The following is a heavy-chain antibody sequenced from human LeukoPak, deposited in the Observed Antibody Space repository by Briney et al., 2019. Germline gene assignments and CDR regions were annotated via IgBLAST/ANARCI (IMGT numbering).Heavy chain of an antibody. V-gene: IGHV3-9*01. D-gene: IGHD3-22*01. CDR3: AKDRHYYDSSGSFDP. CDR2: ISWNSGSI. CDR1: GFTFDDYA. Sequence: GRSLRLSCAASGFTFDDYAMHWVRQAPGKGLEWVSGISWNSGSIGYADSVKGRFTISRDNAKNSLYLQMNSLRAEDTASYYCAKDRHYYDSSGSFDPWGQGTLVTVSS. J-gene: IGHJ5*02.